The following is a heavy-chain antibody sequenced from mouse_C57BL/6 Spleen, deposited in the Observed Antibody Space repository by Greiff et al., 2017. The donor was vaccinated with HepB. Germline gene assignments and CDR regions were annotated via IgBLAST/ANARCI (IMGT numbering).Heavy chain of an antibody. CDR1: GYTFTRYW. Sequence: VQLQQPGAELVMPGASVKLSCKASGYTFTRYWMHWVKQRPGQGLEWIGEIDPSDSYTNYNQKFKGKSTLTVDKSSSTAYMQLSSLTSEDSAVYYCARTNWDGKDYWGQGTTLTVSS. V-gene: IGHV1-69*01. CDR2: IDPSDSYT. J-gene: IGHJ2*01. CDR3: ARTNWDGKDY. D-gene: IGHD4-1*01.